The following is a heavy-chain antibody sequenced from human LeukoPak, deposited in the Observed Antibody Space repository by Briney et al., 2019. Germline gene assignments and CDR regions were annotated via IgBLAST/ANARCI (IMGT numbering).Heavy chain of an antibody. D-gene: IGHD2-21*02. V-gene: IGHV3-30*02. CDR1: GVTFSSYG. J-gene: IGHJ4*02. Sequence: GGSLILSCAASGVTFSSYGKHWVRQAPGKGLEWVAFIPYDGSNKYYADSVRGRFSISRDNSKNTLYLQMNSLRAEDTAVYYCAKDLQVTPDYWGQGTLSPSPQ. CDR3: AKDLQVTPDY. CDR2: IPYDGSNK.